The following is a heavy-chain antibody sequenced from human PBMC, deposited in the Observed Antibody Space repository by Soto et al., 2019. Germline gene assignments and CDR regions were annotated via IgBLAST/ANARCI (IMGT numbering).Heavy chain of an antibody. D-gene: IGHD6-6*01. CDR1: GGTFSSYA. V-gene: IGHV1-18*01. Sequence: GASVKVSCKASGGTFSSYAISWVRQAPGQGLEWMGWISAYNGNTNYAQKLQGRVTMTTDTSTSTAYMELSSLRSEDTAVYYCARVLGRPDPDYWGQGTLVTVSS. J-gene: IGHJ4*02. CDR2: ISAYNGNT. CDR3: ARVLGRPDPDY.